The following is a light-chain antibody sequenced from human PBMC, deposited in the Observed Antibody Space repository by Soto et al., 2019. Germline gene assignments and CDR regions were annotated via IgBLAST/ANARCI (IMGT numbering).Light chain of an antibody. Sequence: DIQMTQSPSTLSASIGARVTITCRASQTITNWVAWYQQKPGKAPNLLIYDDSTLKSGVPSRFSGRGSGTEFTLTISSLQPDDFGTYYCQQYNTYSTFGQGTKVDIK. J-gene: IGKJ1*01. CDR1: QTITNW. CDR3: QQYNTYST. V-gene: IGKV1-5*01. CDR2: DDS.